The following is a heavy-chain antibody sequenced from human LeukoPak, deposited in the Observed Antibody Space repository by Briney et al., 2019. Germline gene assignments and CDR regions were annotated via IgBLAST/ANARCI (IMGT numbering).Heavy chain of an antibody. Sequence: GGSLRLSCAASGFTFSSNWMHWVRQAPGKGLVWVSRINEDGSTTNYADSVKGRSTIFRDNAKNTLYLQMNSLRAEDTGVYYCARGNQQLPRSTPDYWGQGTLVTVSS. CDR1: GFTFSSNW. V-gene: IGHV3-74*01. J-gene: IGHJ4*02. CDR2: INEDGSTT. D-gene: IGHD2-2*01. CDR3: ARGNQQLPRSTPDY.